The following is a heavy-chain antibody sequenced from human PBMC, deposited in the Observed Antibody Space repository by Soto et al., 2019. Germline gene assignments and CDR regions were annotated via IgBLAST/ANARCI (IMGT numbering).Heavy chain of an antibody. D-gene: IGHD1-1*01. CDR2: INHSGST. V-gene: IGHV4-34*01. J-gene: IGHJ4*02. CDR1: GGSFSGYY. Sequence: PSETLSLTCAVYGGSFSGYYWSWIRQPPGKGLEWIGEINHSGSTNYNPSLKSRVTISVDTSKNQFSLKLSSVTAADTAVYYCARLTGTGVDYWGQGTLVTVSS. CDR3: ARLTGTGVDY.